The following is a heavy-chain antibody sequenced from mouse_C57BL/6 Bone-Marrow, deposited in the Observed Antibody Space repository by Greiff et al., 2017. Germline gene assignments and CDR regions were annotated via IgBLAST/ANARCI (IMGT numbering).Heavy chain of an antibody. J-gene: IGHJ3*01. CDR3: ASRHYGSSYGFAY. Sequence: VQLQQSVAELVRPGASVTLSCTASGFNIKNTYMHWVKQRPEQGLAWIGRIDPANGNTKYAPKFQGKATITADTSSNTAYLQLRSRTSEDTAIYCCASRHYGSSYGFAYWGQGTLVTVSA. CDR2: IDPANGNT. D-gene: IGHD1-1*01. CDR1: GFNIKNTY. V-gene: IGHV14-3*01.